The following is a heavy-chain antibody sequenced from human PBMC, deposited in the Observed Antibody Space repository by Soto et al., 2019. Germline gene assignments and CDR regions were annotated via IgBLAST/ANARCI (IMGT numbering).Heavy chain of an antibody. CDR1: GGSVRSGSYY. CDR2: INHSGST. D-gene: IGHD2-2*01. J-gene: IGHJ5*02. Sequence: SETLSLTCSVSGGSVRSGSYYWTWIRQPPGKGLEWIGEINHSGSTNYNPSLKSRVTISVDTSKNQFSLKLSSVTAADTAVYYCARGYCSSTSCCVGWFDPWGQGTLVTVSS. CDR3: ARGYCSSTSCCVGWFDP. V-gene: IGHV4-61*01.